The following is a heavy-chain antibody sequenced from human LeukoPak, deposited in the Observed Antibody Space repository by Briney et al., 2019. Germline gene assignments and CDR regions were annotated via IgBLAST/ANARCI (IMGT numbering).Heavy chain of an antibody. CDR2: IWYDGSNK. D-gene: IGHD6-13*01. Sequence: GGSLRLSCAASGFTFSSYGMHWVRQAPCKGLEWVAVIWYDGSNKYYADSVKGRFTISRDNSKNTLYLQMNSLRAEDTAVYYCARVRDSSSWYGGFDYWGQGTLVTVSS. V-gene: IGHV3-33*01. J-gene: IGHJ4*02. CDR3: ARVRDSSSWYGGFDY. CDR1: GFTFSSYG.